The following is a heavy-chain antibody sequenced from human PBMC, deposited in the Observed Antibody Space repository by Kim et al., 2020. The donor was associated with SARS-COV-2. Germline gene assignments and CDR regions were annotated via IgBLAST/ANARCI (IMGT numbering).Heavy chain of an antibody. CDR3: ATGLLLWFGELSYFDL. D-gene: IGHD3-10*01. Sequence: KFQGRVTMTEDTSTDTAYMELSSLRSEDTAVYYCATGLLLWFGELSYFDLWGRGTLVTVSS. J-gene: IGHJ2*01. V-gene: IGHV1-24*01.